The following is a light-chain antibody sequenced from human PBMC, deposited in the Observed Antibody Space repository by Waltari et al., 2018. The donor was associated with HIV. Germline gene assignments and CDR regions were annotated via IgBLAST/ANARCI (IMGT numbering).Light chain of an antibody. CDR1: LSLVYSDGSTY. J-gene: IGKJ2*01. CDR3: MQGTHWPYT. V-gene: IGKV2-30*01. Sequence: DVVMTQSPLSLPVTLGQPASISCRSSLSLVYSDGSTYLSWFQQRPGQSPRRLVYKVSKRDSGVPDRFSGSGSGTGFTLKISRVEAEDVGVYYCMQGTHWPYTFGQGTKLEIK. CDR2: KVS.